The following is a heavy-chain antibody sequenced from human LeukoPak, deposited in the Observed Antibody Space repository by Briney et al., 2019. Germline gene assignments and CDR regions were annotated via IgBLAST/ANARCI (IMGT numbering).Heavy chain of an antibody. CDR2: INHSGST. CDR1: GGSFSGYY. D-gene: IGHD2-15*01. V-gene: IGHV4-34*01. J-gene: IGHJ4*02. Sequence: PSETLSLTCAVYGGSFSGYYWSWIRQPPGKGLEWIGEINHSGSTNYNPSLKSRVTISVDTSKNQFSLKLSSVTAADTAVYYCARGPPDIVASLFDYWGQGTLVTVSS. CDR3: ARGPPDIVASLFDY.